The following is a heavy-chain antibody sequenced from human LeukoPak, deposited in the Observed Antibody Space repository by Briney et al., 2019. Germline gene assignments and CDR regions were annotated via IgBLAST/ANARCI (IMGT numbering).Heavy chain of an antibody. J-gene: IGHJ4*02. V-gene: IGHV2-5*01. Sequence: SGPTLVKPTQTLTLTCTFSGFSLSTSGVGVGWIRQPPGKSLEWLTLIYWNDDKRYSPSLKSRLTITKDTSKTRVVLTMTNMDPVDTATYYCAHRGTTYYFDYWGQGTLVTVSS. D-gene: IGHD4-17*01. CDR1: GFSLSTSGVG. CDR2: IYWNDDK. CDR3: AHRGTTYYFDY.